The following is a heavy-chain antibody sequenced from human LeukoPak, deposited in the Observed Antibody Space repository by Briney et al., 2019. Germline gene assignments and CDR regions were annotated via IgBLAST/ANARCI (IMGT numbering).Heavy chain of an antibody. CDR1: GGSISSYY. Sequence: PAGTLSLTCTVSGGSISSYYWSWVRQPPGKGLEWVGYIYYSGSTNYNPSLKSRVTISANTSKNQFSLKLSSVTAADTDVYYCARQASSGWYDYWGQGTLVTVSS. J-gene: IGHJ4*02. CDR3: ARQASSGWYDY. D-gene: IGHD6-19*01. V-gene: IGHV4-59*08. CDR2: IYYSGST.